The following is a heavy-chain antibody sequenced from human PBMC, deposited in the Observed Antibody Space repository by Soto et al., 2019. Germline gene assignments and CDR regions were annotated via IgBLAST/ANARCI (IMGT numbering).Heavy chain of an antibody. CDR2: IYGDGRTT. J-gene: IGHJ5*01. CDR1: GFIFSTTD. Sequence: LRLSCEASGFIFSTTDMSWVRQAPGKGLEWVSTIYGDGRTTYYADSVRGRFSISRDNSKNMVYLQMDSLRVDDTAIYYCVKNSGWFNSWGQGSLVTVSS. CDR3: VKNSGWFNS. V-gene: IGHV3-23*01. D-gene: IGHD3-10*01.